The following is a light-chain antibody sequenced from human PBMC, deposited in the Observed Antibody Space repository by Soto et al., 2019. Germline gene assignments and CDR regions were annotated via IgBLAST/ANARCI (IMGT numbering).Light chain of an antibody. Sequence: QSALTQPPSASGSPGQSVTISCTGTSSDVGGYNYVAWFQQHPGKAPKLMIYEVTERPSGVPDRFSGSKSGNTASLTVSGLQAQDEPDYYCSSYAGSNSFDVVFGGGTKLTVL. V-gene: IGLV2-8*01. CDR2: EVT. CDR3: SSYAGSNSFDVV. J-gene: IGLJ2*01. CDR1: SSDVGGYNY.